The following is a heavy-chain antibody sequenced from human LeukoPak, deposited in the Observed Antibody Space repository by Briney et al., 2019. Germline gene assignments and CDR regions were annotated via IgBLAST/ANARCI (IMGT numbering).Heavy chain of an antibody. CDR3: ARDSLSGYYFYFDY. CDR2: IWYDGSNK. J-gene: IGHJ4*02. V-gene: IGHV3-33*01. D-gene: IGHD3-22*01. Sequence: GRSLRLSCAASGFTFSSYGMHWVRQAPGKGLEWVAVIWYDGSNKYYADSVKGRFTISRDNSKNTLYLQMNSLRAEDTAVYYCARDSLSGYYFYFDYWGQGTLVTVSS. CDR1: GFTFSSYG.